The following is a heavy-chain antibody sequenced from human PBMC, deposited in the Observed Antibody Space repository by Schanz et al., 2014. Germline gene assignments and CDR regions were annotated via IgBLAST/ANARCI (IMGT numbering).Heavy chain of an antibody. Sequence: VQLVQSGAEVKRPGASVKISCKASGYTFTDYYMNWVRQAPGKGLEWVSSISSSGGHIYYADSVKGRFTITRDIAKNSLSLQMNSLRAEDTAVYYCARGYSNIWSPMAYWGQGTLVAVSS. D-gene: IGHD6-13*01. V-gene: IGHV3-21*01. CDR3: ARGYSNIWSPMAY. CDR2: ISSSGGHI. CDR1: GYTFTDYY. J-gene: IGHJ4*02.